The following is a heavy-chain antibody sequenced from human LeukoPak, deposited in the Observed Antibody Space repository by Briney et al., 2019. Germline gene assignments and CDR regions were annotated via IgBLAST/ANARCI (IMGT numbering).Heavy chain of an antibody. CDR1: GGTFSSYA. V-gene: IGHV1-69*05. Sequence: SVKVSCKASGGTFSSYAISWVRQAPGQGLEWMGGIIPIFGTANYAQKFQGRVTITTDESTSTAYMELSSLRSEDTAVYYCARDSTIFGVVIFDAFDIWGQGTMVTVSS. J-gene: IGHJ3*02. CDR2: IIPIFGTA. CDR3: ARDSTIFGVVIFDAFDI. D-gene: IGHD3-3*01.